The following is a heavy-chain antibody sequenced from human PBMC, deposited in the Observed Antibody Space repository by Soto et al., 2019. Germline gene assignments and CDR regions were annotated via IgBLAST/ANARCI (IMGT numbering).Heavy chain of an antibody. CDR2: ISGSGSNT. CDR1: GFTFRGCA. CDR3: AKGIVVVPAKTPGGAFDI. V-gene: IGHV3-23*01. J-gene: IGHJ3*02. Sequence: GGSLRLSCEASGFTFRGCAMSWVRQAPGKGPEWVSGISGSGSNTYYADSVKGRFTISRDNSKNTLYLQMNSLRAEDTAVYYCAKGIVVVPAKTPGGAFDIWGQGTMVTVS. D-gene: IGHD2-21*01.